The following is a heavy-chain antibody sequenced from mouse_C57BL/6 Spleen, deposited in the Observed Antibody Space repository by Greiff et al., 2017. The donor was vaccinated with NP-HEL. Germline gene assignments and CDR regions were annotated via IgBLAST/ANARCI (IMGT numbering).Heavy chain of an antibody. J-gene: IGHJ1*03. CDR1: GYTFTSYW. V-gene: IGHV1-61*01. CDR2: IYPSDSET. CDR3: ARNYNYMYFDV. Sequence: QVQLKQPGAELVRPGSSVKLSCKASGYTFTSYWMDWVKQRPGQGLEWIGNIYPSDSETHYNQKFKDKATLTVDKSSSTAYMQLSSLTSEDSAVYYCARNYNYMYFDVWGTGTTVTVSS. D-gene: IGHD2-1*01.